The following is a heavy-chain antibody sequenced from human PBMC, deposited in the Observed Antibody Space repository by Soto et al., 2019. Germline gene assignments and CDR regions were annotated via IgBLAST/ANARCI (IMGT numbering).Heavy chain of an antibody. CDR1: GYTFTSYG. J-gene: IGHJ3*02. CDR3: AREVKPETTVTRDAFDI. D-gene: IGHD4-4*01. CDR2: ISAYNGNT. V-gene: IGHV1-18*01. Sequence: QVQLVQSGAEVKKPGASVKVSCKASGYTFTSYGISWVRQAPGQGLEWMGWISAYNGNTNYAQKLQGRVTMTTDTSTSTAYVELRSLRSDDTAVYYCAREVKPETTVTRDAFDIWGQGTMVTVSS.